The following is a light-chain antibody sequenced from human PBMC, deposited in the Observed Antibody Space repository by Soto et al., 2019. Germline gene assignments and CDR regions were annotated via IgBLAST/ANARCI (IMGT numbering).Light chain of an antibody. CDR1: QSVSSSY. J-gene: IGKJ5*01. CDR3: RQYGSSPT. CDR2: SAS. Sequence: EIVLTQSPGTLSLSPGERATLSCRASQSVSSSYLAWYQQKPGQAPRLLIYSASRRATGIPDRFSGSGSGTDFTLTISRLEPEDFAVYYCRQYGSSPTFGEGTRLEIK. V-gene: IGKV3-20*01.